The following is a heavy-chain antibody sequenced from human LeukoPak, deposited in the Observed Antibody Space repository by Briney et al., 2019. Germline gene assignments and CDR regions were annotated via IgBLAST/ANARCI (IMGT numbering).Heavy chain of an antibody. D-gene: IGHD2-2*01. Sequence: SETLSLTCTVSGGSISSYYWSWIRQPPGKGLEWIGYIYYSGSTNYNPSLKSRVTISVDTSKNQFSLKLSSVTAADTAVYYCARDSCSSTSCYEGWFDPWGQGTLVTVSS. CDR2: IYYSGST. CDR1: GGSISSYY. V-gene: IGHV4-59*12. CDR3: ARDSCSSTSCYEGWFDP. J-gene: IGHJ5*02.